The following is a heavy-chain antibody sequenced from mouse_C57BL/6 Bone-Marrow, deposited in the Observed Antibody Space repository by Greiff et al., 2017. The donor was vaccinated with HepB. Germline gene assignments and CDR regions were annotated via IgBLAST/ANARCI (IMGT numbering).Heavy chain of an antibody. D-gene: IGHD1-1*01. CDR1: GSTFPSYC. J-gene: IGHJ2*01. CDR2: INPSSGYT. CDR3: ANLLRSFDY. V-gene: IGHV1-7*01. Sequence: LQLVASGAALAKPGASLKLSCKASGSTFPSYCMHWVKQRPGQGLEWIGYINPSSGYTKYNQKFKDKATLTADKSSSTAYMQLSSLTYEDSAVYYCANLLRSFDYWGQGTTLTVSS.